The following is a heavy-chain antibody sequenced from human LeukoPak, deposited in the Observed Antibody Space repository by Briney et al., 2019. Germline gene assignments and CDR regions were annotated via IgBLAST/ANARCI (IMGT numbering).Heavy chain of an antibody. D-gene: IGHD5-18*01. CDR1: GFTFSSYA. V-gene: IGHV3-30-3*01. CDR2: ISYDGSNK. Sequence: PGGSLRLSCAASGFTFSSYAMHWVRQAPGKGLEWVAVISYDGSNKYYADSVKGRFTISRDNSKNTLYLQMNSLRAEDTAVYYCVHSLGSYGYGYAYWGQGTLVTVSS. CDR3: VHSLGSYGYGYAY. J-gene: IGHJ4*02.